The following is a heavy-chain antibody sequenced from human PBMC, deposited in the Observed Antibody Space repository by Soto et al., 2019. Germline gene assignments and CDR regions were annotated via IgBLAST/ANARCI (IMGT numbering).Heavy chain of an antibody. CDR2: IYYSGST. J-gene: IGHJ4*02. CDR3: ASGRKDSSSWSPAYYFDY. CDR1: GGSISSSSYY. V-gene: IGHV4-39*01. Sequence: QLQLQESGPGLVKPSETLSLTCTVSGGSISSSSYYWGWIRQPPGKGLEWIGSIYYSGSTYYNPSLKSRVTISVDTSKNQFSLKLSSVTAADTAVYYCASGRKDSSSWSPAYYFDYWGQGTLVTVSS. D-gene: IGHD6-13*01.